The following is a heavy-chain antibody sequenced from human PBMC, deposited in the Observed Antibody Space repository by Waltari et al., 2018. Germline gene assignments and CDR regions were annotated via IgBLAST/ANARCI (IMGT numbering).Heavy chain of an antibody. V-gene: IGHV1-2*02. CDR3: ARTMGSGYAYPPGVFDY. CDR2: INPNSGGT. D-gene: IGHD5-12*01. Sequence: QVQLVQSGAEVKKPGASVKVSCKASGYTFTGYYMHWVRQAPGQGLEWMGWINPNSGGTNDAQKFQGRVTMTRDTSISTAYMELSRLRSDDTAVYYCARTMGSGYAYPPGVFDYWGQGTLVTVSS. CDR1: GYTFTGYY. J-gene: IGHJ4*02.